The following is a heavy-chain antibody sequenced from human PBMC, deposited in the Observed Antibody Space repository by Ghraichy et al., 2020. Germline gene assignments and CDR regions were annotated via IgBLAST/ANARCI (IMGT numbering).Heavy chain of an antibody. Sequence: SETLSLTCAVYGGSFSGYYWSWIRQPPGKGLEWIGEINHSGSTNYNPSLKSRVTISVDTSKNQFSLKLSSVTAADTAVYYCARGHEAVAGMDYYYYGMDVWGQGTTVTVSS. V-gene: IGHV4-34*01. J-gene: IGHJ6*02. CDR1: GGSFSGYY. CDR3: ARGHEAVAGMDYYYYGMDV. D-gene: IGHD6-19*01. CDR2: INHSGST.